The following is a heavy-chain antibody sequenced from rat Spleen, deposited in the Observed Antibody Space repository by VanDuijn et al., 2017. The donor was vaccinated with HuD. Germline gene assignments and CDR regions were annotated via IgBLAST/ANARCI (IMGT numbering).Heavy chain of an antibody. CDR3: TTSAGWGFAY. D-gene: IGHD1-12*02. CDR1: GFTFSNYY. CDR2: ISTGGGST. V-gene: IGHV5-27*01. J-gene: IGHJ3*01. Sequence: EVQLVESGGGLVQPGRSLKLSCAASGFTFSNYYMAWVRQAPTKGLEGVAYISTGGGSTYYRDSVKGRFTISRDNAKSTLYLQMDSLRSEDTATYYCTTSAGWGFAYWGQGTLVTVSS.